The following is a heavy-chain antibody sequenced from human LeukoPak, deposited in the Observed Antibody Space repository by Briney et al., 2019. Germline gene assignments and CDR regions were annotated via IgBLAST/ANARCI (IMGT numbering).Heavy chain of an antibody. V-gene: IGHV1-2*02. D-gene: IGHD5-12*01. Sequence: ASVKVSCKASGYTFTDYYFHWVRQAPGQGLEWMGWFNPNSGATQYAQKFQGRVTMTRVTSITTAYMELTRLTSDDTAVYYCARAIVATFASDYWGHGTLVTVTS. J-gene: IGHJ4*01. CDR3: ARAIVATFASDY. CDR2: FNPNSGAT. CDR1: GYTFTDYY.